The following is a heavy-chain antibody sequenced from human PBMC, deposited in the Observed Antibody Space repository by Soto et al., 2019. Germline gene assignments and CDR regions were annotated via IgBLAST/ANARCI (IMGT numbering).Heavy chain of an antibody. Sequence: EVQLVESGGGLVQPGRSLRLSCAASGFTFDDYAMHWVRQAPGKGLEWVSGISWNSGSIGYADSVKGRFTISRDNAKNYLYLQMNSLRAEDTALYYCAKDKGGILLWFDIDYWGQGTLVTVSS. CDR2: ISWNSGSI. CDR1: GFTFDDYA. V-gene: IGHV3-9*01. CDR3: AKDKGGILLWFDIDY. D-gene: IGHD3-10*01. J-gene: IGHJ4*02.